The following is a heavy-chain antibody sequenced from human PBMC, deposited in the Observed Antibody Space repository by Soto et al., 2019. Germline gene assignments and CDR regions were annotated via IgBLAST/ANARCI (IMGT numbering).Heavy chain of an antibody. V-gene: IGHV4-39*07. CDR3: ARFYGDYNNWFDP. CDR1: GGSIDRSNYY. Sequence: PSETLSLTCTVSGGSIDRSNYYWDWLRQPPGKGLEWIGTTYYNGNAYYNPSLKSRVTISVDRSKNQFSLKLSSVTAADTAVYYCARFYGDYNNWFDPWGQGTLVTVSS. D-gene: IGHD4-17*01. CDR2: TYYNGNA. J-gene: IGHJ5*02.